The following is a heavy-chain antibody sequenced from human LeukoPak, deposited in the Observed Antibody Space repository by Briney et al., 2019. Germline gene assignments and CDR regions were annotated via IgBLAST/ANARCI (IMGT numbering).Heavy chain of an antibody. Sequence: ASVKVSCKATGGTFSTYDISWVRQAPGQGLEWMGGITPIFGTAKYAQKFQGRVTITAVESMSTAYMELSSLRSEDTAVYYCAEDEGTCSGGSCYASSTFDYWGQGTLVTVSS. CDR3: AEDEGTCSGGSCYASSTFDY. J-gene: IGHJ4*02. CDR2: ITPIFGTA. D-gene: IGHD2-15*01. V-gene: IGHV1-69*13. CDR1: GGTFSTYD.